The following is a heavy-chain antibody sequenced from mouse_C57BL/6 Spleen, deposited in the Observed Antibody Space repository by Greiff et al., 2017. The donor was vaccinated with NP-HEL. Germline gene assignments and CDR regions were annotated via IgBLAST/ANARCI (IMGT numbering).Heavy chain of an antibody. J-gene: IGHJ2*01. D-gene: IGHD1-1*01. CDR2: IDPSDSYT. CDR3: ARRGLLRGGDYFDY. Sequence: VQLQQPGAELVMPGASVKLSCKASGYTFTSYWMHWVKQRPGQGLEWIGEIDPSDSYTKYNQKFKGKSTLTVDKSSSTAYMQLSSLTSEASAVYYCARRGLLRGGDYFDYWGQGTTLTVSS. CDR1: GYTFTSYW. V-gene: IGHV1-69*01.